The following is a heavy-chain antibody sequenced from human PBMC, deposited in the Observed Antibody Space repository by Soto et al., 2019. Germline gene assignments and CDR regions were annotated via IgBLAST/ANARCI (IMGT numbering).Heavy chain of an antibody. V-gene: IGHV3-30*18. CDR2: ISYDGSNK. CDR1: GFTFSSYG. J-gene: IGHJ4*02. CDR3: AKDFFRQVPDSSSSHFDY. D-gene: IGHD6-6*01. Sequence: GGSLRLSCAASGFTFSSYGMHWVRQAPGKGLEWVAVISYDGSNKYYADSVKGRFTISRDNSKNTLYLQMNSLRAEDTAVYYCAKDFFRQVPDSSSSHFDYWGQGTLVTVSS.